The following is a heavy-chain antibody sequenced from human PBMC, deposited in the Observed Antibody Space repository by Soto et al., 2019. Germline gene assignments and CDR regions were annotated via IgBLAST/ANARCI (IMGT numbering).Heavy chain of an antibody. D-gene: IGHD2-15*01. V-gene: IGHV3-21*01. Sequence: PGGSVRLSCAASGFTFSSYSMNWVRQAPGKGLEWVSSISSSSTYIYYADSVKGRFSISRDNAKNSLYLQMNSLRAEDTALYYCARTIYCSGSTCYNNWFDPWGQGTLVTVSS. CDR2: ISSSSTYI. CDR1: GFTFSSYS. CDR3: ARTIYCSGSTCYNNWFDP. J-gene: IGHJ5*02.